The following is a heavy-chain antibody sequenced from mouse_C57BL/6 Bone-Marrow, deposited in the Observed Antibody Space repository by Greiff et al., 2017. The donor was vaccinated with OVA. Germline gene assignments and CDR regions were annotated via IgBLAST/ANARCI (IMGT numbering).Heavy chain of an antibody. J-gene: IGHJ2*01. CDR2: IDPEDGET. V-gene: IGHV14-2*01. CDR1: GFNINDYY. D-gene: IGHD1-2*01. CDR3: ARERGITAGFDY. Sequence: EVQRVEPGAELVKPGASVKLSCTASGFNINDYYMHWVKQRTEQGLEWIGRIDPEDGETKYAPKFQGKATITADTSSNTAYLQLSSLTSEDTAVYYCARERGITAGFDYWGQGTTLTVSA.